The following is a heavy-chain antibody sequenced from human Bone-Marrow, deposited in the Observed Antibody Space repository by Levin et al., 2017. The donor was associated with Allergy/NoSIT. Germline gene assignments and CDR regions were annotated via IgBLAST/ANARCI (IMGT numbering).Heavy chain of an antibody. Sequence: SETLSLTCTVSGGSISSYYWSWIRQPPGKGLEWIGYIYYSGSTNYNPSLKSRVTISVDTSKNQFSLKLSSVTAADTAVYYCARGEARQLVLKAFDIWGQGTMVTVSS. V-gene: IGHV4-59*01. CDR1: GGSISSYY. D-gene: IGHD6-13*01. J-gene: IGHJ3*02. CDR3: ARGEARQLVLKAFDI. CDR2: IYYSGST.